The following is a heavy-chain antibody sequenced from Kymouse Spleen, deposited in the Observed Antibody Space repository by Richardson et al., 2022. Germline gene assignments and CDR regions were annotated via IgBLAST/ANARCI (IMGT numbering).Heavy chain of an antibody. CDR2: ISWNSGSI. CDR1: GFTFDDYA. J-gene: IGHJ6*02. D-gene: IGHD2-8*01. CDR3: AKDIGYCTNGVCYKYYYYGMDV. Sequence: EVQLVESGGGLVQPGRSLRLSCAASGFTFDDYAMHWVRQAPGKGLEWVSGISWNSGSIGYADSVKGRFTISRDNAKNSLYLQMNSLRAEDTALYYCAKDIGYCTNGVCYKYYYYGMDVWGQGTTVTVSS. V-gene: IGHV3-9*01.